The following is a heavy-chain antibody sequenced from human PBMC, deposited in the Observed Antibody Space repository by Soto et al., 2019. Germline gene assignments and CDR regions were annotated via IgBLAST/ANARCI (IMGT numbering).Heavy chain of an antibody. CDR1: GDTFSFYT. J-gene: IGHJ6*02. V-gene: IGHV1-69*04. Sequence: SVKVSCKASGDTFSFYTINWVRQAPGLGLEWMGRINPILSMSNYAQKFQGRVTITADKSTSTAYMDLRSLRSDDTAVYYCARDQGITTFGVYSMYYYGMDVWGQGTTVTVSS. D-gene: IGHD3-3*01. CDR3: ARDQGITTFGVYSMYYYGMDV. CDR2: INPILSMS.